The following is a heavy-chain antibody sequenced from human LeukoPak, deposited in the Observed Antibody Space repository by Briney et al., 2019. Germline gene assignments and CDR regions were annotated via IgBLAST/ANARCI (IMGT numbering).Heavy chain of an antibody. J-gene: IGHJ4*02. Sequence: SETLSLTCTVSGGSISSYYWIWIRQPPGKGLEWVGYIYYSGSTNYNPSLKSRVTISVDTSKNQFSLKLSSVTAADTAVYYCARDPHYYDSSGYLYYFDYWGQGTLVTVSS. CDR3: ARDPHYYDSSGYLYYFDY. D-gene: IGHD3-22*01. CDR2: IYYSGST. V-gene: IGHV4-59*01. CDR1: GGSISSYY.